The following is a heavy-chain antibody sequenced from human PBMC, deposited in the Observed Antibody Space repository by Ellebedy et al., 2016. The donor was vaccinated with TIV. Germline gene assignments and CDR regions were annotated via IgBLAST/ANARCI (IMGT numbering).Heavy chain of an antibody. CDR2: IAVYNGHT. CDR1: GYTFTRYG. J-gene: IGHJ2*01. V-gene: IGHV1-18*01. Sequence: ASVKVSCXVSGYTFTRYGMSWVRQAPGQGLEWMGWIAVYNGHTKYAQTFQDRVVMTTETATSTVYMELRSLRSDDTAVYYCARSRLGGGHWYFDFWGRGTLVTVSS. CDR3: ARSRLGGGHWYFDF. D-gene: IGHD3-10*01.